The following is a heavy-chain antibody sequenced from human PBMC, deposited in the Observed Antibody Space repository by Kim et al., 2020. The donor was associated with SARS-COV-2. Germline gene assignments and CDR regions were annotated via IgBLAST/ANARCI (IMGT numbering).Heavy chain of an antibody. CDR1: GFTFSSYA. CDR3: ARDRGGSYLFDY. CDR2: ISYDGSNK. J-gene: IGHJ4*02. D-gene: IGHD1-26*01. V-gene: IGHV3-30*04. Sequence: GGSLRLSCAASGFTFSSYAMHWVRQAPGKGLEWVAVISYDGSNKYYADSVKGRFTISRDNSKNTLYLQMNSLRAEDTAVYYCARDRGGSYLFDYWGQGTLVTVSS.